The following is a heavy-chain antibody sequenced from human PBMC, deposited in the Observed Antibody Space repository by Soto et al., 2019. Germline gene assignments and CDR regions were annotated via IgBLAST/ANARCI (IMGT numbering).Heavy chain of an antibody. CDR1: GFTFSSYW. Sequence: GGSLRLSCAASGFTFSSYWMSWVRQAPGKGLEWVANIKQDGSEKYYVDSVKGRFTISRDNAKNSLYLQMNSLRAEDTAVYYCASAIYGDSERYYYYYMDVWGKGTTVTVSS. D-gene: IGHD4-17*01. CDR2: IKQDGSEK. V-gene: IGHV3-7*01. CDR3: ASAIYGDSERYYYYYMDV. J-gene: IGHJ6*03.